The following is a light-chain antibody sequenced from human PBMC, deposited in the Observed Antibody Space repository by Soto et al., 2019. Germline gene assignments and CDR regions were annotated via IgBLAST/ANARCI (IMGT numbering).Light chain of an antibody. Sequence: EIVLTQSPGTLSLSPGERLTLSCRASQSVTSSYLAWYQHKPGQAPRLLIYGSFTKATGTPDGFSGSGSGTDFTLTISRLEPEDFAVYYCQQYGSSPFTFGPGTKVDIK. J-gene: IGKJ3*01. CDR3: QQYGSSPFT. CDR2: GSF. CDR1: QSVTSSY. V-gene: IGKV3-20*01.